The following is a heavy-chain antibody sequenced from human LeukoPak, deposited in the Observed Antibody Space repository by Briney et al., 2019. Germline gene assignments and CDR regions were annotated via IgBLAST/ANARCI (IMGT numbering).Heavy chain of an antibody. J-gene: IGHJ5*02. V-gene: IGHV3-7*05. CDR2: IRQDGSEK. Sequence: PGGSLRLSCAASGFTFSNYWMSWVRQAPGKGLEWVANIRQDGSEKYYVDSVKGRFTISRDNAKKSLYLQMNSLRAEDTAVYYCARENVDYDFWSGYPNWFDPWGREPWSPSPQ. CDR1: GFTFSNYW. CDR3: ARENVDYDFWSGYPNWFDP. D-gene: IGHD3-3*01.